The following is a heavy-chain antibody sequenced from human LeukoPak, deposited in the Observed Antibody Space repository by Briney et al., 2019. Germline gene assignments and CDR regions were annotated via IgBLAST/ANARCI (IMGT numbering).Heavy chain of an antibody. CDR3: ARVKRKYQLLKPLHETPSHYFDY. Sequence: PSETLSLTCIVSGGSITSNTYFWDWIRQTPGKGLEWIGSIYYSGSTYYNPSLKSRVTIPLDTSKNQFSLKLSSVTAADTAMYYCARVKRKYQLLKPLHETPSHYFDYWGQGTLVTVSS. J-gene: IGHJ4*02. V-gene: IGHV4-39*07. CDR1: GGSITSNTYF. CDR2: IYYSGST. D-gene: IGHD2-2*01.